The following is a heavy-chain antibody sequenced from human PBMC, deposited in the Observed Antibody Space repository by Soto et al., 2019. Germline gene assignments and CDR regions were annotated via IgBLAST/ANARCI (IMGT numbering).Heavy chain of an antibody. Sequence: GGSLRLSCVGTGLNFDDFAMHWVRQAPGKGLEWVSGITWNSRVLAYADSVKGRFTISRDNARNSLYLQMNSLRAEDTAVYYCARDWYYDILTGYPYYYGMDFWGQGTTVTVSS. D-gene: IGHD3-9*01. J-gene: IGHJ6*02. CDR1: GLNFDDFA. V-gene: IGHV3-9*01. CDR2: ITWNSRVL. CDR3: ARDWYYDILTGYPYYYGMDF.